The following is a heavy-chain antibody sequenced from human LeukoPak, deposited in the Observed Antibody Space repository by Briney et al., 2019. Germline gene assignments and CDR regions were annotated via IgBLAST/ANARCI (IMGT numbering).Heavy chain of an antibody. V-gene: IGHV3-23*01. CDR2: ISGSGGST. CDR3: AKDRSSGWSRGSDY. CDR1: GFTFSRYA. D-gene: IGHD6-19*01. Sequence: GGSLRLSCAASGFTFSRYAMSWVRQAPGKGLEWVSAISGSGGSTYYADSVKGRFTISRDNSKNTLYLQMNSLRAEDTAVYYCAKDRSSGWSRGSDYWGQGTWSPSPQ. J-gene: IGHJ4*02.